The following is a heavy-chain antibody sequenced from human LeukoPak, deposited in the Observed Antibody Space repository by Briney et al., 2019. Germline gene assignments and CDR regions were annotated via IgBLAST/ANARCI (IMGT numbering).Heavy chain of an antibody. D-gene: IGHD5-18*01. CDR2: IIPIFGTA. J-gene: IGHJ3*02. V-gene: IGHV1-69*13. CDR1: GYTFTSYG. CDR3: ARDGWLDTAMVGLTVTTQEGAFDI. Sequence: GASVKVSCKASGYTFTSYGISWVRQAPGQGLEWMGGIIPIFGTANYAQKFQGRVTITADESTSTAYMELSSLRSEDTAVYYCARDGWLDTAMVGLTVTTQEGAFDIWGQGTMVTVSS.